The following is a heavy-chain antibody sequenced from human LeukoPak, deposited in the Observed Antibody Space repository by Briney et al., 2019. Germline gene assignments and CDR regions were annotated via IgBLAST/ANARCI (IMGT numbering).Heavy chain of an antibody. CDR1: GYTFNNHD. D-gene: IGHD6-6*01. Sequence: ASVKVSCKASGYTFNNHDINWVRQAPGRGLEWMGWINTYSANTNCAQEFQDRVIMTTDTSTSTAYMELRSLRSDDTAVYYCAREGGIARPPYLYYYIDVWGKGTTVTVSS. CDR3: AREGGIARPPYLYYYIDV. CDR2: INTYSANT. V-gene: IGHV1-18*01. J-gene: IGHJ6*03.